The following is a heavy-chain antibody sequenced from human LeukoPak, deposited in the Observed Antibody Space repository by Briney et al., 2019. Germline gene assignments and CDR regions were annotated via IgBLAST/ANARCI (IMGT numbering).Heavy chain of an antibody. J-gene: IGHJ4*02. V-gene: IGHV1-2*02. D-gene: IGHD6-13*01. CDR3: ARSAGYSSSWYSGY. CDR2: TNPNSGGT. Sequence: ASVKVSCKASGYTFTGYYMHWVRQAPGQGLEWMGWTNPNSGGTNYAQKFQGRVTMTRDTSISTAYMELSRLRSDDTAVYYCARSAGYSSSWYSGYWGQGTLVTVSS. CDR1: GYTFTGYY.